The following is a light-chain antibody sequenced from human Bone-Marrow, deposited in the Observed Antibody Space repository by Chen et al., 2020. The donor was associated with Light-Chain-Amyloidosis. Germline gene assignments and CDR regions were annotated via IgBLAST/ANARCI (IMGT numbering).Light chain of an antibody. CDR2: EVT. Sequence: QSALTQPASVSGSPGQSITISCTGTSSDVGGDNHVPWYQQHPDKAPKLMIYEVTNRPSWVPDRFSGSRSDNTASLTISGIQTEDEADYFCSSYTITNTLVFGSGTRVTVL. J-gene: IGLJ1*01. V-gene: IGLV2-14*01. CDR3: SSYTITNTLV. CDR1: SSDVGGDNH.